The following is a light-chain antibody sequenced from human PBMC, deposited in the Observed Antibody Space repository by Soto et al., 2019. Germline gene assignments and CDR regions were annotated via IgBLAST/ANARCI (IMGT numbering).Light chain of an antibody. CDR2: GAS. CDR1: RSVYSN. Sequence: EIVMTQSPATLSVSPWEIATLSYRAIRSVYSNLAWYQQKPGQAPRLLIYGASSRATDVPTSFSGSGSGTDFTLTISSLEPEDFAVYYCQQRSNWPPKITFGQGTRLEIK. J-gene: IGKJ5*01. V-gene: IGKV3-15*01. CDR3: QQRSNWPPKIT.